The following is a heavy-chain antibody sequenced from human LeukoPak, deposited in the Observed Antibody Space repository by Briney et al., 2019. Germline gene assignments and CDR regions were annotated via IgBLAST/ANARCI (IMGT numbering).Heavy chain of an antibody. CDR3: ARDHRVTMVRGVNKRAIWFDP. CDR2: IYYSGST. D-gene: IGHD3-10*01. CDR1: GGSISSYY. Sequence: SETLSLTCTVSGGSISSYYWSWIRQPPGKGLEWIGYIYYSGSTNYNPSLKSRVTISVDTPKNQFSLKLSSVTAADTAVYYCARDHRVTMVRGVNKRAIWFDPWGQGTLVTVSS. V-gene: IGHV4-59*01. J-gene: IGHJ5*02.